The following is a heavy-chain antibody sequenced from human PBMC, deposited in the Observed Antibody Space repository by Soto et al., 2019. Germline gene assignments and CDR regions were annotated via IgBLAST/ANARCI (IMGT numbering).Heavy chain of an antibody. CDR1: GGTFSSYA. Sequence: SVKVSCKASGGTFSSYAISWVRQAPGQGLEWMGGIIPIFGTADYAQKFQGRVTIAADESTSTAYMELSSLRSEDTAVYYCARLWPGVLSLYDFWGEGALVTGS. J-gene: IGHJ4*02. D-gene: IGHD3-16*01. CDR2: IIPIFGTA. V-gene: IGHV1-69*13. CDR3: ARLWPGVLSLYDF.